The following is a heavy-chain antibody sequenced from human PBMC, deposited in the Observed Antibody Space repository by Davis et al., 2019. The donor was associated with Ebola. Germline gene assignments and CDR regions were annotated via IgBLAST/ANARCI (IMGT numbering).Heavy chain of an antibody. D-gene: IGHD3-3*01. CDR1: GGTFSSYA. V-gene: IGHV1-18*01. Sequence: ASVKVSCKASGGTFSSYAISWVRQAPGQGLEWMGWISAYNGNTNYAQKLQGRVTMTTDTSTSTAYMELRSLRSDDTAVYYCARDTGITIFGVAHYWGQGTLVTVSS. CDR2: ISAYNGNT. J-gene: IGHJ4*02. CDR3: ARDTGITIFGVAHY.